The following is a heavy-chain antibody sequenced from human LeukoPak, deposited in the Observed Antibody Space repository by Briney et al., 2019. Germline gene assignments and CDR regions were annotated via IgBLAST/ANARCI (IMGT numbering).Heavy chain of an antibody. Sequence: GGSLRLSCAASGFTFSSYAMGWVRQAPGKGLEWVSAISGSGGSTYYADSVKGRFTISRDNSKNTLYLQMNSLRAEDTAVYYCAKDLEKRWLQSHFDYWGQGTLVTVSS. V-gene: IGHV3-23*01. J-gene: IGHJ4*02. D-gene: IGHD5-24*01. CDR3: AKDLEKRWLQSHFDY. CDR1: GFTFSSYA. CDR2: ISGSGGST.